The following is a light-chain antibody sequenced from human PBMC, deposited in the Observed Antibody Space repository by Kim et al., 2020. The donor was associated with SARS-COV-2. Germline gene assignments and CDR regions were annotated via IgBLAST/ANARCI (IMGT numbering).Light chain of an antibody. CDR1: QSISSSS. Sequence: SPGERRTLSCRASQSISSSSLSWYQQKPGQAPRLLIYGASCRATGIPDRFSGSGSGTDFTLTISRLEPEDFSVYYCHQYGSSPLTFGGGTKVDIK. CDR2: GAS. V-gene: IGKV3-20*01. CDR3: HQYGSSPLT. J-gene: IGKJ4*01.